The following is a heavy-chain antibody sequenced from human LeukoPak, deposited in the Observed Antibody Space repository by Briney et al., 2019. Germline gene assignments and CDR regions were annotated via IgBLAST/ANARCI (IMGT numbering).Heavy chain of an antibody. J-gene: IGHJ5*02. Sequence: ASVKVSCKASEYTFTSYAMNWVRQAPGQGLEWMGRINTNTGNPTYAQGFTGRFVFSLDTSVSTACLQISSLKAEDTAVYYCARDLGSKPSRGFDPWGQGTLVTVSS. D-gene: IGHD2-15*01. V-gene: IGHV7-4-1*02. CDR3: ARDLGSKPSRGFDP. CDR2: INTNTGNP. CDR1: EYTFTSYA.